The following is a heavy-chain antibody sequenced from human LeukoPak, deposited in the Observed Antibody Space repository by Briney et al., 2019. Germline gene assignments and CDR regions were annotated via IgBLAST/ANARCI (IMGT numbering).Heavy chain of an antibody. J-gene: IGHJ4*02. D-gene: IGHD1-26*01. CDR1: GFTFSSYS. CDR3: ARVGWELGFDY. V-gene: IGHV3-48*04. Sequence: GGSLRLSRAASGFTFSSYSMNWVRQAPGKGLEWVSYISSSSSTIYYADSVKGRFTISRDNAKNSLYLQMNSLRAEDTAVYYCARVGWELGFDYWGQGTLVTVSS. CDR2: ISSSSSTI.